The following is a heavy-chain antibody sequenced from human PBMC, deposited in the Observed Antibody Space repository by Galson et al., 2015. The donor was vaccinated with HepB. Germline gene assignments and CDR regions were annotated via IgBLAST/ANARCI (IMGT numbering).Heavy chain of an antibody. CDR1: GFTLSAYP. CDR3: VRGSSNKVNYCPVY. CDR2: ISTSGDRT. J-gene: IGHJ4*02. D-gene: IGHD2-8*02. Sequence: SLRLSCAASGFTLSAYPMSWVRQAPGKGLQWVSDISTSGDRTYYADSVKGRFTISRDNSKNTLYLQMDTLRAEDTAVYYCVRGSSNKVNYCPVYWGQGTLVTVSS. V-gene: IGHV3-23*01.